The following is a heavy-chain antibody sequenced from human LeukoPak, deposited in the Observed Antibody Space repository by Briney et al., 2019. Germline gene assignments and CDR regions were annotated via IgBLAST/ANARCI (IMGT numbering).Heavy chain of an antibody. J-gene: IGHJ4*02. D-gene: IGHD2-21*02. Sequence: PSETLSLTCTVSDYSISSGYGYYWGWIRQPPGKGLEWIGSIYYSGSTYYNPSLKSRVTISVDTSKNQFSLKLSSVTAADTAVYYCASTPEGLLFPIDYWGQGTLVTVSS. CDR1: DYSISSGYGYY. CDR3: ASTPEGLLFPIDY. CDR2: IYYSGST. V-gene: IGHV4-39*01.